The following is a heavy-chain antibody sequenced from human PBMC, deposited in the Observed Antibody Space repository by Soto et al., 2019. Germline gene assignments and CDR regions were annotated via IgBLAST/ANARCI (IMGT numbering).Heavy chain of an antibody. D-gene: IGHD2-2*01. V-gene: IGHV1-18*01. CDR2: ISAYNGNT. Sequence: ASVKVSCKASGYTFTSSGISWVRQAPGQGLEWMGWISAYNGNTNYAQKLQGRVTMTTDTSTSTAYMELRSLRSDDTAVYYCARDSSTSYAYSSGPKSDAFDIWGQGTMVTVSS. CDR1: GYTFTSSG. J-gene: IGHJ3*02. CDR3: ARDSSTSYAYSSGPKSDAFDI.